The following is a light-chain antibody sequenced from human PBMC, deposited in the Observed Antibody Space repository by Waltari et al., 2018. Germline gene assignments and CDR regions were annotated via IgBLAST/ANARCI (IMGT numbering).Light chain of an antibody. J-gene: IGKJ2*01. V-gene: IGKV1-33*01. CDR2: DAS. CDR1: QDISNY. Sequence: DIQMTQSPSSVSASVGDRVTITCQASQDISNYLNWYQQKPGKAPKLLIYDASNLETGFPSRFSGSGSGTDFTFTISSLQPEDIATYYCQQYDNLPYTFGQGTKLEIK. CDR3: QQYDNLPYT.